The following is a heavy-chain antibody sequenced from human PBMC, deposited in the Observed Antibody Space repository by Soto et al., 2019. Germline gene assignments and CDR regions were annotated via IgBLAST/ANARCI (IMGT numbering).Heavy chain of an antibody. J-gene: IGHJ4*02. V-gene: IGHV1-2*02. CDR3: AREASGVLALDY. CDR2: INPNSGDA. D-gene: IGHD3-10*01. CDR1: GYTFTAYA. Sequence: QVQLVHSGAELKKPGASVKVSCKASGYTFTAYAMHWVRQAPGQGLEWMGWINPNSGDATYAQKFQGRVTMTKDTSITTAYMELSSLSYDDRAVYYCAREASGVLALDYWGQGTLVTVSS.